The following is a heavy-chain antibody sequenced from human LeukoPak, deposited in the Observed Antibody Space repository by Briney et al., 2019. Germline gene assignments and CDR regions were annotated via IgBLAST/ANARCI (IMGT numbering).Heavy chain of an antibody. CDR3: LRHYYEYVAFDM. CDR1: GYTFTDYN. Sequence: GASVKVSCKASGYTFTDYNINWVRQAPGRGLEYVGYVSPHKGDTGYAQTFQGRVTMTRDMSINTAYMELSSLRSEDTAVYYCLRHYYEYVAFDMWGQGTMVIVSS. J-gene: IGHJ3*02. V-gene: IGHV1-8*01. D-gene: IGHD3-22*01. CDR2: VSPHKGDT.